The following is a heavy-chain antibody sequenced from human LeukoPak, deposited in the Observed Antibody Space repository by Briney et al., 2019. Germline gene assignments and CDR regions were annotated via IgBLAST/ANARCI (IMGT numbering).Heavy chain of an antibody. CDR1: GGTFSIYA. CDR3: ASQGGPAAGYYFDY. J-gene: IGHJ4*02. Sequence: SVKVSCKASGGTFSIYAISWVRQAPGQGLEWMGGIIPIFGTANYAQKFQGRVTITADESTSTAYMELSSLRSEDTAVYYCASQGGPAAGYYFDYWGQGTLVTVSS. V-gene: IGHV1-69*13. D-gene: IGHD6-13*01. CDR2: IIPIFGTA.